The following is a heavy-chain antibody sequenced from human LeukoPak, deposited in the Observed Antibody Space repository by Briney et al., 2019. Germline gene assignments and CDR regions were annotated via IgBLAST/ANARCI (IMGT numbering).Heavy chain of an antibody. J-gene: IGHJ4*02. V-gene: IGHV4-34*01. Sequence: PSETLSLTCAVYGGSFSDYYWNWIRQPPGKGLEWIGEINQSGSTNYNPSLKSRVTISVHTSKNQFSLKLSSVTAADTAVYYCARLSGYDWESFYDYWGQGTLVIVSS. CDR3: ARLSGYDWESFYDY. CDR1: GGSFSDYY. D-gene: IGHD5-12*01. CDR2: INQSGST.